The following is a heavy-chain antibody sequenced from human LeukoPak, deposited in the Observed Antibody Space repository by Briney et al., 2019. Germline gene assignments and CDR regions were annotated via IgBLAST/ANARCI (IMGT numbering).Heavy chain of an antibody. CDR1: GGTFSSYA. Sequence: ASVNVSCKASGGTFSSYAISWVRQAPGQGLEWMGGIIPIFGTANYAQKFQGRVTITTDESTSTAYMELSSLRSEDTAVYYCARDRRYCSSTSCYARAFDIWGQGTMVTVSS. D-gene: IGHD2-2*01. J-gene: IGHJ3*02. CDR3: ARDRRYCSSTSCYARAFDI. CDR2: IIPIFGTA. V-gene: IGHV1-69*05.